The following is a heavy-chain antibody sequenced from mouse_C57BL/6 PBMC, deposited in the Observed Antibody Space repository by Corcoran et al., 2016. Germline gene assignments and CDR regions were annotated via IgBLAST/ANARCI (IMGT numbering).Heavy chain of an antibody. J-gene: IGHJ3*01. V-gene: IGHV1-26*01. D-gene: IGHD2-4*01. CDR2: INPNNGGT. CDR3: ARYDYWAY. CDR1: GYTFTDYY. Sequence: VQLQQSGPELVKPGASVKISCKASGYTFTDYYMNWVKQSHGKSLEWIGDINPNNGGTSYNQKFKGKATLTVDKSSSTAYMELRSLTSEDSAVYYCARYDYWAYWGQGTLVTVSA.